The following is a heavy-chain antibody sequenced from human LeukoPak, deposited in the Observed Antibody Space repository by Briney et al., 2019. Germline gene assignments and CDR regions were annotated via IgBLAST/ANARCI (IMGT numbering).Heavy chain of an antibody. Sequence: ASVKVSCKASGYTFTGYYMHWVRQAPGQGLEWMGWINPNSGGTNYAQKFQGRVTMTGDTSISTAYMELSRLRSDDTAVYYCARDPGVDCSSTGCYEGGGGDYWGQGTLVTVSS. CDR3: ARDPGVDCSSTGCYEGGGGDY. CDR2: INPNSGGT. CDR1: GYTFTGYY. D-gene: IGHD2-2*01. J-gene: IGHJ4*02. V-gene: IGHV1-2*02.